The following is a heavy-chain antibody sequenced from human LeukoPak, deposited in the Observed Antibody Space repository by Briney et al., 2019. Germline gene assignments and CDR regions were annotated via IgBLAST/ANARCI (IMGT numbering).Heavy chain of an antibody. Sequence: PGGSLRPSCAASGFTFSSYGMHWVRQAPGKGLEWVAFIRYDGSNKYYADSVKGRFTISRDNSKNTLYLQMNSLRAEDTAVYYCARDLDGYSSGWSLWGQGTLVTVSS. CDR2: IRYDGSNK. J-gene: IGHJ4*02. CDR1: GFTFSSYG. V-gene: IGHV3-30*02. CDR3: ARDLDGYSSGWSL. D-gene: IGHD6-19*01.